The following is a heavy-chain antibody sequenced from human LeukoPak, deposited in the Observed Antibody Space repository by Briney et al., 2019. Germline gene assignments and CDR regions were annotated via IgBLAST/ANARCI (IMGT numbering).Heavy chain of an antibody. CDR2: ISSSSTII. CDR3: GASRQYVGAFDI. V-gene: IGHV3-48*03. J-gene: IGHJ3*02. CDR1: GFTFSSYE. D-gene: IGHD3-16*01. Sequence: GGSLRLSCAASGFTFSSYELYWVRQAPGKGLEGISYISSSSTIIKYADSVRVRFTISRDDARESLYLQMSSLRADDTAIYYCGASRQYVGAFDIWGQGTLVTVSS.